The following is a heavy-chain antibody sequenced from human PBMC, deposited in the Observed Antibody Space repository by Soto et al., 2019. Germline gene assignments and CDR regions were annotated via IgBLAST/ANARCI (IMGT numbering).Heavy chain of an antibody. Sequence: QVQLVQSGAEVKKPGSSMKVSCKASGGTFSNSTINWVRQAPGEGLEWMGRIIPIIGIAAYAQKFHGRVTIIADKSTSTAYMELSSLSSDVTAVYYCATSVRPFLGNDYWGQGTVVTVSS. D-gene: IGHD7-27*01. CDR3: ATSVRPFLGNDY. J-gene: IGHJ4*02. V-gene: IGHV1-69*02. CDR1: GGTFSNST. CDR2: IIPIIGIA.